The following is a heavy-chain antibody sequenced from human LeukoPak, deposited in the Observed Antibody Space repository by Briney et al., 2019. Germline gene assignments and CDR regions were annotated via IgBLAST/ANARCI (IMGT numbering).Heavy chain of an antibody. CDR1: GDSVSSNSAA. J-gene: IGHJ4*02. D-gene: IGHD2-8*01. CDR3: ARGNNGYIDS. Sequence: LSQTLSLTCAISGDSVSSNSAAWNWIRQSPSRGLEWLGRTYYRSKWSNGYAPSVKSRITITPDTSKNQFSLQMKSVTPEDSAVYYCARGNNGYIDSWGQGTLVTVSS. CDR2: TYYRSKWSN. V-gene: IGHV6-1*01.